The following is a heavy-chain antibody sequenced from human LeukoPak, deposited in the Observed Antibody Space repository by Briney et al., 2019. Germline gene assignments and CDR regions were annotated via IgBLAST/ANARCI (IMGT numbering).Heavy chain of an antibody. CDR3: AKGSHYGDLLFEY. J-gene: IGHJ4*02. CDR1: GFTFSNYA. V-gene: IGHV3-23*01. D-gene: IGHD4-17*01. Sequence: GGSLRLSCAASGFTFSNYAMSWVRQAPEKGLEWVSALSGGADRTYYADSVKGRFTISRDNSKNTVYLQMNSLRAEDTAVYYCAKGSHYGDLLFEYWGQGTLVTVSS. CDR2: LSGGADRT.